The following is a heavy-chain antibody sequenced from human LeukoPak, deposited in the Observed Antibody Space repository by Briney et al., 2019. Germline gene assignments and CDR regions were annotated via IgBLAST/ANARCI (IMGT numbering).Heavy chain of an antibody. CDR2: ISWNSVSK. V-gene: IGHV3-9*01. CDR3: VREYSGTYLVDF. Sequence: PGGSLRLSCAASGFTFDDYAMHWVRQAPGKGLEWVSGISWNSVSKTYADSVKGRFTISRDNAKNSLYLQMSSLRAEDTALYYCVREYSGTYLVDFWGQGTLVTVSS. J-gene: IGHJ4*02. CDR1: GFTFDDYA. D-gene: IGHD1-26*01.